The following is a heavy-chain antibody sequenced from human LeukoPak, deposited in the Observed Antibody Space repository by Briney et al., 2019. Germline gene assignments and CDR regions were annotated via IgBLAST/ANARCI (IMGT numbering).Heavy chain of an antibody. CDR1: GYSFTSYW. CDR3: ARRPRNSPFDY. D-gene: IGHD2-21*01. Sequence: GASLQISCKGSGYSFTSYWIGWVRQLPGKGLEWMGIIYPGDSETRYSPSFQGQVTFSADKSISTAYLQWSSLKASDSAIYYCARRPRNSPFDYWGQGALVTVSS. V-gene: IGHV5-51*01. CDR2: IYPGDSET. J-gene: IGHJ4*02.